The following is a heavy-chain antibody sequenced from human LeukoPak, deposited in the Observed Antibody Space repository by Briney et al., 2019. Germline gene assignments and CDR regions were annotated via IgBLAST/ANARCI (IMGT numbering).Heavy chain of an antibody. D-gene: IGHD5-24*01. Sequence: GGSLSLSCVASGFTFDDYTMLWVRQAPGKGLEWVSLMSWDGGCSFYADSVQGRFTISRDNSKNSLYLQMNSLRTEDTALYYSAKDYPGYKGLDYWGQGTLVTISS. CDR1: GFTFDDYT. CDR3: AKDYPGYKGLDY. CDR2: MSWDGGCS. J-gene: IGHJ4*02. V-gene: IGHV3-43*01.